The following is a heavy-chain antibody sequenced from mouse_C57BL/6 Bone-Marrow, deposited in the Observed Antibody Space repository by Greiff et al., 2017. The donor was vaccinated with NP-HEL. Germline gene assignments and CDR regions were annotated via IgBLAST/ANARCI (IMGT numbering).Heavy chain of an antibody. CDR1: GYAFSSSW. Sequence: VKVVESGPELVKPGASVKISCKASGYAFSSSWMNWVKQRPGKGLEWIGRIYPGDGDTNYNGKFKGKATLTADKSSSTAYMQLSSLTSEDSAVYFCARSGWDYWGQGTTLTVSA. CDR3: ARSGWDY. CDR2: IYPGDGDT. V-gene: IGHV1-82*01. D-gene: IGHD3-1*01. J-gene: IGHJ2*01.